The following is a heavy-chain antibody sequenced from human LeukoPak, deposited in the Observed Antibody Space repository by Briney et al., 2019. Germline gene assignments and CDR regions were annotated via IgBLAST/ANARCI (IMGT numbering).Heavy chain of an antibody. J-gene: IGHJ4*02. Sequence: SQTLSLTCAISGDSVSSNSAAWNWIRQSPSRGLEWLGRTYYRSKWYNDYAVSVRSRITINPDTSKNQFSLQLNSVTPEDTAVYYCARAGIAVAGTGYFDYWGQGTLVTVSS. CDR3: ARAGIAVAGTGYFDY. D-gene: IGHD6-19*01. CDR1: GDSVSSNSAA. CDR2: TYYRSKWYN. V-gene: IGHV6-1*01.